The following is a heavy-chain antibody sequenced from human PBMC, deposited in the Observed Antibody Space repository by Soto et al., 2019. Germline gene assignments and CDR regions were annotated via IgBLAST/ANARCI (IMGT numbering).Heavy chain of an antibody. J-gene: IGHJ6*02. CDR2: ISSSGSTI. Sequence: PGGALRLSCAASVFTFSSYGMNWFRQAPVKVLEWVSYISSSGSTIYYADSVKGRFTISRDNAKNSLYLQMNSLRAEDTAVYYCARGMGSVTYYYYYYGMDVWGQGTTVTV. CDR1: VFTFSSYG. V-gene: IGHV3-48*03. D-gene: IGHD1-26*01. CDR3: ARGMGSVTYYYYYYGMDV.